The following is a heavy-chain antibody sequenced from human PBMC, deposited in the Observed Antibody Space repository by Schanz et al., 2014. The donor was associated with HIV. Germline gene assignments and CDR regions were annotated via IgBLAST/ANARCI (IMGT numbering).Heavy chain of an antibody. CDR3: ARDTNFVLDV. D-gene: IGHD2-8*01. CDR2: INPNSGAT. V-gene: IGHV1-2*02. CDR1: GHIFTGHL. J-gene: IGHJ6*02. Sequence: QVQLVQSGAEVKEPGASVKVSCKPYGHIFTGHLMHWVRQAPGQGLEWMGWINPNSGATDSAQKFQGRVTMTRDTSISTAFMELSSLRSDDTAVYYCARDTNFVLDVWGQGTTVTVSS.